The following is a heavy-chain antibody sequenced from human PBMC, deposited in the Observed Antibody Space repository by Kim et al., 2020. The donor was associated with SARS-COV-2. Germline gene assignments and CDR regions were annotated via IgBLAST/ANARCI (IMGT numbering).Heavy chain of an antibody. J-gene: IGHJ6*01. D-gene: IGHD3-10*01. CDR3: ARVGHGSGSYSGIYYYYG. CDR1: GGSFSGYY. Sequence: SETLSLTCAVYGGSFSGYYWSWIRQPPGKGLEWIGEINHSGSTNYNPSLKSRVTISVDTSKNQFSLKLSSVTAADTAVYYCARVGHGSGSYSGIYYYYG. CDR2: INHSGST. V-gene: IGHV4-34*01.